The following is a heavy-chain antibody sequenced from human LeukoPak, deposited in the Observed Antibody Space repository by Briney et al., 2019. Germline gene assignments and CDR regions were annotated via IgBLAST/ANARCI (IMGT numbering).Heavy chain of an antibody. Sequence: ASVKVSCKASEGTFSSYAISWVRQAPGKGLEWMGGTIPIFGTANLVQKFQGRVTITADESTSTAYMELSSLRSEDTAVYYCARSPLDSRYYDSSGYPYGWFDPWGQGTLVTVSS. CDR3: ARSPLDSRYYDSSGYPYGWFDP. D-gene: IGHD3-22*01. V-gene: IGHV1-69*13. J-gene: IGHJ5*02. CDR2: TIPIFGTA. CDR1: EGTFSSYA.